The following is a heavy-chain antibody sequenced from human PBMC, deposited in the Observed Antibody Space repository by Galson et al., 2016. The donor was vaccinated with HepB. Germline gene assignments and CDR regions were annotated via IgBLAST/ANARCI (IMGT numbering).Heavy chain of an antibody. J-gene: IGHJ2*01. CDR3: ARGIPHWHFDL. Sequence: SLRLSCAASGFSFSSYWMFWVRQAPGKGLVCISRINYDGSSSSYADSVRGRFSFSRDNAKNALYLQMDSLRPEDTAVYYCARGIPHWHFDLWGRGALVSVSS. D-gene: IGHD2-21*01. V-gene: IGHV3-74*01. CDR1: GFSFSSYW. CDR2: INYDGSSS.